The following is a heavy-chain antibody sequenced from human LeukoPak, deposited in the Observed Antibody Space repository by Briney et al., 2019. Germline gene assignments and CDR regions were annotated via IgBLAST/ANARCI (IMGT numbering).Heavy chain of an antibody. Sequence: GGSLRLSCAASGFTFSGSAMHWVRQAPGKGLEWVAAITSSSYDKYYADSLQGRFTISRDDSQNSLFLHMESLRDEDTATYYCARNFYFDSSADLDYWGQGTLVTVSS. V-gene: IGHV3-21*01. CDR1: GFTFSGSA. CDR3: ARNFYFDSSADLDY. CDR2: ITSSSYDK. D-gene: IGHD3-22*01. J-gene: IGHJ4*02.